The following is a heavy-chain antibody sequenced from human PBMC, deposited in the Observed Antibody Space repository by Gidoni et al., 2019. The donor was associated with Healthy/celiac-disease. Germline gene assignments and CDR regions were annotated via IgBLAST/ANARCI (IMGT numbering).Heavy chain of an antibody. CDR3: AKGWPRGDFDY. CDR1: GFTFRNYA. D-gene: IGHD3-10*01. J-gene: IGHJ4*02. V-gene: IGHV3-23*01. CDR2: ISGSGDNT. Sequence: EAQLLESGGGLVQPGGSLGLYCAASGFTFRNYAMSWVRQAPGKGLGWVAVISGSGDNTHYADSGKGRFTISRDNSKNMLYLQMNSLRAEDTAVYYCAKGWPRGDFDYWGQGTLVIVSP.